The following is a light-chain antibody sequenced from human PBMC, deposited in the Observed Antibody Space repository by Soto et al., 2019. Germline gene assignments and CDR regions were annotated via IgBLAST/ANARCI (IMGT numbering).Light chain of an antibody. CDR1: SSDVGGYNY. CDR3: SSYTCRSITSV. V-gene: IGLV2-14*01. J-gene: IGLJ1*01. CDR2: EVS. Sequence: SVLTQPASVSGSPGQSITISCTGTSSDVGGYNYVSWYQQHPGKAPKLMIYEVSNRPSGVSNRFSGSKSGNTASLTISGLQAEDAADYYCSSYTCRSITSVFGNGTKVTV.